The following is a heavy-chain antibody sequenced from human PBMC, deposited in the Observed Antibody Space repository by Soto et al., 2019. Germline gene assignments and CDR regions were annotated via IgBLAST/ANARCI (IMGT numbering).Heavy chain of an antibody. CDR3: ARDETPYYYDSSGNPDY. V-gene: IGHV3-33*01. J-gene: IGHJ4*02. CDR2: IWYDGSNK. CDR1: GFTFSSYG. D-gene: IGHD3-22*01. Sequence: QVQLVESGGGVVQPGRSLRLSCAASGFTFSSYGMHWVRQAPGKGLEWVAVIWYDGSNKYYADSVKGRFTISRDNSKNTLYLQMNSLRAEDTAVYYCARDETPYYYDSSGNPDYRGQGTLVTVSS.